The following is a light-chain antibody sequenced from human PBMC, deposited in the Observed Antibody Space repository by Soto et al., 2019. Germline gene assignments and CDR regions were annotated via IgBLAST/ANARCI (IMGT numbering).Light chain of an antibody. CDR1: HSLLHSEGKSY. J-gene: IGKJ5*01. CDR3: QQRKNWPPIT. Sequence: DIVMTQTPLSLSVTPGQPASISCKSSHSLLHSEGKSYLYWYQHRPGQPPRLLIFDSSNRATGVPVRFSGSGSGTVFTLTIGSLEPEDSAVYYCQQRKNWPPITFGQGTRLEI. V-gene: IGKV2D-29*01. CDR2: DSS.